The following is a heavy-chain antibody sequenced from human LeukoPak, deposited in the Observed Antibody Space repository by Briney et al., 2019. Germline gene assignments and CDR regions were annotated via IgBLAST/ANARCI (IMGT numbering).Heavy chain of an antibody. CDR1: GFTFSSYA. J-gene: IGHJ4*02. V-gene: IGHV3-23*01. D-gene: IGHD1-26*01. CDR2: ISGSGGST. Sequence: PGGSLRLSCAASGFTFSSYAMSWVRQAPGKGLEWVSAISGSGGSTYYADSVKGRFTISRDNSKNTLYLQMNSLRAEDTAVYYCAKVVGGSYPTYWYFDYWGQGTLVTVSS. CDR3: AKVVGGSYPTYWYFDY.